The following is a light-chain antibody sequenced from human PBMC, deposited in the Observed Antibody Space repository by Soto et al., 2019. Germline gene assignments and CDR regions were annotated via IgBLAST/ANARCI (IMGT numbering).Light chain of an antibody. J-gene: IGLJ7*01. CDR2: RNN. V-gene: IGLV1-47*01. CDR3: SASDDTLNGQV. CDR1: RSNIGRNY. Sequence: QAVVTQPPSASGTPGQRVSISCSGSRSNIGRNYEYSYQQLPGTAPKLLIQRNNERPPGVPDRFSGSKSGTSVSLAISGLRSEDEATYYCSASDDTLNGQVFGGGTQLTVL.